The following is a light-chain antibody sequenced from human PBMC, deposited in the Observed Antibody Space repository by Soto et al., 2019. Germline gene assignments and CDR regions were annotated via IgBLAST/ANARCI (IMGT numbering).Light chain of an antibody. J-gene: IGKJ3*01. Sequence: EIVLTQSPGTLSLSPGERATLSCRASQSINSRYLAWYQQKPGQAPRLLIYGASSRATGIPDRFSGSGSGTDFTLTISRLEPEDFAVYYCLQFGSSPGFTFGPGTNVDIK. CDR2: GAS. V-gene: IGKV3-20*01. CDR3: LQFGSSPGFT. CDR1: QSINSRY.